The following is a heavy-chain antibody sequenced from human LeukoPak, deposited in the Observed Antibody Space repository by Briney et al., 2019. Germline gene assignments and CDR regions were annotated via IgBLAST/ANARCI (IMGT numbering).Heavy chain of an antibody. Sequence: PSETLSLTCTVSGGSISSSSYYWGWLRQPPGTGLEWIGSIYYSGSTYYNPSLKRRVTISVDTSKNQFSLKLSSVTAADTAVYYCARLFTSGLLWFGEFLNWFDPWGQGTLVTVSS. D-gene: IGHD3-10*01. J-gene: IGHJ5*02. CDR1: GGSISSSSYY. V-gene: IGHV4-39*01. CDR2: IYYSGST. CDR3: ARLFTSGLLWFGEFLNWFDP.